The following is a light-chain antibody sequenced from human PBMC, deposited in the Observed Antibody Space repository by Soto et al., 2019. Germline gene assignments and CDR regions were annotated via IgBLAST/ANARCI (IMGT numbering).Light chain of an antibody. J-gene: IGLJ1*01. CDR1: SSDVGGYNY. V-gene: IGLV2-11*01. Sequence: QSALTQPRSVSGSPGQSVTISCTGTSSDVGGYNYVSWYQHHPGKAPKLMIYDVSKRPSGVPDRFSGSKSGNTACLTISGLQAEDEADYYCCSYAGSYTFYVFGTGTKVTVL. CDR2: DVS. CDR3: CSYAGSYTFYV.